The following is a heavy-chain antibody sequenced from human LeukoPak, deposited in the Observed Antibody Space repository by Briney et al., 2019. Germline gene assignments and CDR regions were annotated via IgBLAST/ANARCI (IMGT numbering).Heavy chain of an antibody. CDR2: IKQDGSEK. J-gene: IGHJ4*02. CDR1: GFTFSTTA. V-gene: IGHV3-7*03. CDR3: ATHQKRRFDY. Sequence: PGGSLRLSCAGSGFTFSTTAMSWVRQAPGKGLEWVANIKQDGSEKYYVDSVKGRFTISRDNAKNSLYLQMNSLRAEDTAVYCCATHQKRRFDYWGQGTLVTVSS.